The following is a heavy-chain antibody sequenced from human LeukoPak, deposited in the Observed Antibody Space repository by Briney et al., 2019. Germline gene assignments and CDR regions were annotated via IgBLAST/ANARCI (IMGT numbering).Heavy chain of an antibody. D-gene: IGHD6-13*01. Sequence: GASVKVSCKASGGTFSSYAISWVRQAPGQGLEWMGGIIPIFGTANYAQKFQGRVTITTDESTSTAYMAPSSLRSEGTAVYYCAREAAAGLDYWGQGTLVTVSP. CDR2: IIPIFGTA. CDR1: GGTFSSYA. V-gene: IGHV1-69*05. CDR3: AREAAAGLDY. J-gene: IGHJ4*02.